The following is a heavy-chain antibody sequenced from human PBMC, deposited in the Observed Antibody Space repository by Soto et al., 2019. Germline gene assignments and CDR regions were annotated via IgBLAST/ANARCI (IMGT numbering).Heavy chain of an antibody. V-gene: IGHV1-69*13. CDR1: GGTFSSYA. CDR3: ARRGGARRLLI. J-gene: IGHJ3*02. Sequence: VASVKVSCKASGGTFSSYAISWVRQAPGQGLEWMGGIIPIFGTANYAQKFQGRVTITADESTSTAYMELSSLRSEDTAVYYCARRGGARRLLIWGQGTMVTVSS. CDR2: IIPIFGTA. D-gene: IGHD6-25*01.